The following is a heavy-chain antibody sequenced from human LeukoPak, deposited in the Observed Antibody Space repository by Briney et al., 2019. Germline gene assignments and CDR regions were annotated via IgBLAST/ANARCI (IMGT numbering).Heavy chain of an antibody. CDR2: ISGSGGNS. V-gene: IGHV3-23*01. D-gene: IGHD5-12*01. J-gene: IGHJ5*02. Sequence: GGSLRLSCAASGFTFNNYAMSWVRQAPGKGPEWVSGISGSGGNSYYADSVKGRFTISRDNSKNTLYLQMNSLRADDTAVYYCAKDPEVATIGFDNWFDPWGQGTLVTVSS. CDR1: GFTFNNYA. CDR3: AKDPEVATIGFDNWFDP.